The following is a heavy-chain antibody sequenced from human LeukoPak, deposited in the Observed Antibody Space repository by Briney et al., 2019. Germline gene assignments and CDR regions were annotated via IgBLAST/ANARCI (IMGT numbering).Heavy chain of an antibody. D-gene: IGHD3-22*01. CDR1: GFPFSDVW. CDR3: TTDWYYYDSSGYYPIF. Sequence: GGSLRLSCAASGFPFSDVWMSWVRQAPGKGLEWVGRIKRKTDGGTADYAAPVKGRFTFSRDDSKNTLYVQMNSLKTEDTAVYYCTTDWYYYDSSGYYPIFWGQGTLVTVSS. V-gene: IGHV3-15*01. J-gene: IGHJ4*02. CDR2: IKRKTDGGTA.